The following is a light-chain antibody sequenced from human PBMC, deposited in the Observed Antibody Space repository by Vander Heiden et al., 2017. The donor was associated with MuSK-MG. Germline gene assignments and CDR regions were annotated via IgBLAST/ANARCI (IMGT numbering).Light chain of an antibody. CDR2: KAS. V-gene: IGKV1-5*03. CDR3: EQDESYYT. J-gene: IGKJ2*01. CDR1: QTISSW. Sequence: DIQMTQSPSTLSASVGDRVTITCRASQTISSWLAWYQQKPVKAPKLLIYKASRRESGVPSRFSGSGAGTEFTLTSTSRQADDFATYYCEQDESYYTFGQGTKLEIK.